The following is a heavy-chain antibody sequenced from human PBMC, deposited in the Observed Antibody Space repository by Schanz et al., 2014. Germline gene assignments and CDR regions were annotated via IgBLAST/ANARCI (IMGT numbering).Heavy chain of an antibody. Sequence: QVQLVQSGPEVKKPGSSVKVSCQASGYTFSFTSYNVHWVRQAPGQGLEWMGYINSSGGGTSYAQKFQDRLTMTRDASTSTVYMELSSLRSEDTAVYYCAGTYCSSTSCYTGYYYGMDVWGQGTTVTVSS. CDR3: AGTYCSSTSCYTGYYYGMDV. CDR1: GYTFSFTSYN. J-gene: IGHJ6*02. D-gene: IGHD2-2*02. CDR2: INSSGGGT. V-gene: IGHV1-46*01.